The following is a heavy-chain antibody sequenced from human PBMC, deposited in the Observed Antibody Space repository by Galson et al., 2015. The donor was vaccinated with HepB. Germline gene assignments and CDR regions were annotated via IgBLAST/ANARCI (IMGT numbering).Heavy chain of an antibody. CDR3: ARDGVVPAARMRKIPLAFCVFDY. Sequence: SVKVSCKASGYTFTSYGISWVRQAPGQGLEWMGWISAYNGNTNYAQKLQGRVTMTTDTSTSTAYMELRSLRSDDTAVYYCARDGVVPAARMRKIPLAFCVFDYWGQGTLVTVSS. CDR1: GYTFTSYG. CDR2: ISAYNGNT. J-gene: IGHJ4*02. D-gene: IGHD2-2*01. V-gene: IGHV1-18*01.